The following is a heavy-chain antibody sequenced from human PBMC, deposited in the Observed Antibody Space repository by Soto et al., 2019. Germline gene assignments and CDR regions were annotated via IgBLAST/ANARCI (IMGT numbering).Heavy chain of an antibody. J-gene: IGHJ5*02. V-gene: IGHV4-59*01. D-gene: IGHD4-4*01. CDR2: MYYSGST. CDR3: AREEYNNYGWFDP. CDR1: GGAISGYY. Sequence: ETLSLTCTVSGGAISGYYWSWIRQPPGKGLEWIGLMYYSGSTNYNPSLKSRVTISEDTSKNQLSLKLSSVTAADTAVYYCAREEYNNYGWFDPWGQGILVTVSS.